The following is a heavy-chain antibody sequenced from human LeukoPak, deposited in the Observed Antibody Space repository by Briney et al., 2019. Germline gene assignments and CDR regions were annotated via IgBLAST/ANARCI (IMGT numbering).Heavy chain of an antibody. D-gene: IGHD5-24*01. V-gene: IGHV3-53*01. J-gene: IGHJ4*02. Sequence: PGGSLRLSCEASGFSVGSTYVSWVRHAPGKGLEWVSLIYSAGSTFYADSVKGRFTISRDNSKNTLYLQMKSLRAEDTAVYYCARDSSSFPNYFDYWGQGTLVTVSS. CDR3: ARDSSSFPNYFDY. CDR1: GFSVGSTY. CDR2: IYSAGST.